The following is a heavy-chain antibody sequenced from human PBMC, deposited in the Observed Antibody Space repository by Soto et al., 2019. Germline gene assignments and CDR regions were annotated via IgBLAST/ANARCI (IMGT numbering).Heavy chain of an antibody. CDR3: ARDGIGELFGYYYYMDV. CDR1: GYTFTSYA. J-gene: IGHJ6*03. D-gene: IGHD3-10*01. CDR2: INDGNGNT. Sequence: QVQLVQSGAEVKKPGASVKVSCKASGYTFTSYAMHWVRQAPGQRLELMGWINDGNGNTKYSQKFQGRVTITRDTSASTAYMELSSLRSEDTAVYYCARDGIGELFGYYYYMDVWGKGTTVTVSS. V-gene: IGHV1-3*01.